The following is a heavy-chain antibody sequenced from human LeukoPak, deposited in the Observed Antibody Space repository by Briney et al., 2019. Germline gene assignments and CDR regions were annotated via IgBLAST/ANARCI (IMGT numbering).Heavy chain of an antibody. CDR1: GYTFTSYD. D-gene: IGHD1-14*01. CDR3: ARGRKAYRKTPNWFAP. J-gene: IGHJ5*02. Sequence: GASVKVSCKASGYTFTSYDINWVRQATGQGLEWMGWMNPNSGNTGYAQKFQGRVTITRNTSISTAYIELSSLRSEDTAVYYCARGRKAYRKTPNWFAPWGQGTLVTVSS. CDR2: MNPNSGNT. V-gene: IGHV1-8*03.